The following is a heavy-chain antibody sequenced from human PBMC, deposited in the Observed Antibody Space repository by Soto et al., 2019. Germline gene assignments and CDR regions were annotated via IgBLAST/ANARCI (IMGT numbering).Heavy chain of an antibody. Sequence: PSETLSLTCTVSGYPISRDYFWGWIRQSPGKELEWIASIYHSGSSYYNPSVKSRVTISVDTSNNQFSLRLNSVTAADTAVYYCERGGYSGYDRYYFDYWGQGTLVTVYS. V-gene: IGHV4-38-2*02. CDR3: ERGGYSGYDRYYFDY. CDR1: GYPISRDYF. J-gene: IGHJ4*02. CDR2: IYHSGSS. D-gene: IGHD5-12*01.